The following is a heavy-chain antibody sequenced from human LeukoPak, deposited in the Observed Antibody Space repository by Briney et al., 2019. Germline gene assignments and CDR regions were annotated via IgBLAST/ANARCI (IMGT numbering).Heavy chain of an antibody. Sequence: ASVKVSCKASGYTFTSYGISWVRQAPGQGLEWMGWISAYNGNTNYAQKLQGRVTMTTDTSTSTAYMELRSLRSDDTAVYYCARDIYPALDIVATRDAFDIWGQGTMVTVSS. J-gene: IGHJ3*02. D-gene: IGHD5-12*01. V-gene: IGHV1-18*01. CDR2: ISAYNGNT. CDR1: GYTFTSYG. CDR3: ARDIYPALDIVATRDAFDI.